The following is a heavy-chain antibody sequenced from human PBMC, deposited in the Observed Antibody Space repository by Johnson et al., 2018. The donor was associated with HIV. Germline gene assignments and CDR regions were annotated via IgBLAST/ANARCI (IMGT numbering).Heavy chain of an antibody. J-gene: IGHJ3*02. CDR2: IYSGGST. CDR3: ARGRGALDI. V-gene: IGHV3-66*01. D-gene: IGHD3-16*01. CDR1: GFTVSSNY. Sequence: MQLVESGGGLVKPGGSLRLSCAASGFTVSSNYMSWVRQAPGKGLEWVSVIYSGGSTYYADSVKGRFTVSRDNANNSLYVQMNSLRAEDTAVYYCARGRGALDIWGQGTMVTVSS.